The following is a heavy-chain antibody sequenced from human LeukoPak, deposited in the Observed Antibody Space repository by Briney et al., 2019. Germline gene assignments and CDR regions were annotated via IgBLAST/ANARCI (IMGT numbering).Heavy chain of an antibody. CDR3: ARTKDPDAFDI. CDR2: IDWDDDK. CDR1: GFSLSTRGMR. Sequence: SGPALLQPTQTLTLTCTFSGFSLSTRGMRVSWIRQPPGKALEWLSRIDWDDDKFYSTSLKTRLTISKDTSKNQVVLTMTNMDPVDTATYYCARTKDPDAFDIWGQGTMVTVSS. J-gene: IGHJ3*02. V-gene: IGHV2-70*04.